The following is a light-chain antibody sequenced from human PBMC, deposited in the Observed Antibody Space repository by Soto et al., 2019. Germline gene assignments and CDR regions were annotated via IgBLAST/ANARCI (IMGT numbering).Light chain of an antibody. J-gene: IGKJ5*01. CDR2: GAS. V-gene: IGKV3-15*01. CDR3: QQYNQWPPIT. Sequence: EIVMTQSPATLSVSPGERATLSCGASQSVSSNLAWYQQKPGQAPRLLIYGASTRATGIPARFSGSGSGTEFTLTISSLQSEDFAVYYCQQYNQWPPITFGQGTRLEIK. CDR1: QSVSSN.